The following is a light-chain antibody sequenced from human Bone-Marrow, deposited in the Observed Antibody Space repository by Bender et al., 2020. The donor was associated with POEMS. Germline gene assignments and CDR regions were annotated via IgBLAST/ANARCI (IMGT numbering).Light chain of an antibody. Sequence: SYELARPPSVSVSPGQTATIPCSGDALPNQYAYWYQQKPGQAPVLLMYTDSERPSGIPDRISGSKSGNTASLTISGLQTEDEADYSCSSYAGSYTWVFGGGTKLTVL. J-gene: IGLJ3*02. CDR1: ALPNQY. V-gene: IGLV3-25*02. CDR2: TDS. CDR3: SSYAGSYTWV.